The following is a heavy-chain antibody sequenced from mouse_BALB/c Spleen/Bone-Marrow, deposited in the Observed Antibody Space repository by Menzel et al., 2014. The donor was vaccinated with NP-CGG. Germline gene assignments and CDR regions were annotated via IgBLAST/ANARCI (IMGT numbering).Heavy chain of an antibody. J-gene: IGHJ1*01. CDR1: GYVFSSSW. CDR3: ARRRTFITSVVDYFDV. CDR2: IYPGDGNT. V-gene: IGHV1-82*01. Sequence: QVQLKQSGPELVKPGASVKISCRASGYVFSSSWMNWVKQRPGQGLEWIGRIYPGDGNTNYNGKFKGKATLTADTSSSTAYMQISSLTSVDSAVYFCARRRTFITSVVDYFDVRGAGTTVTVSS. D-gene: IGHD1-1*02.